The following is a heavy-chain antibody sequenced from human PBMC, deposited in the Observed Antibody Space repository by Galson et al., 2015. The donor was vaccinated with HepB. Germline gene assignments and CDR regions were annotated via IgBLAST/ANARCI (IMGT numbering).Heavy chain of an antibody. Sequence: SVKVSCKASGGTFSSYAISWVRQAPGQGLEWMGGIIPIFGTANYAQKFQGRVTITADKSTSTAYMELSSLRSEDTAVYYCARERGDGYNYFYYYYGMDVWGQGTTVTVSS. V-gene: IGHV1-69*06. CDR2: IIPIFGTA. J-gene: IGHJ6*02. CDR1: GGTFSSYA. CDR3: ARERGDGYNYFYYYYGMDV. D-gene: IGHD5-24*01.